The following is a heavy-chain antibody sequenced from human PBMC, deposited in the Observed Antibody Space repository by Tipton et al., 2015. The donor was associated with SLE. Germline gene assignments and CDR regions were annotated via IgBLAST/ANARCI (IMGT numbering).Heavy chain of an antibody. V-gene: IGHV4-59*02. CDR2: SGISKCT. Sequence: PGLVKPSETLSLTCTVSGDSVRGQSWGWVRQPPGKGLEWIGYSGISKCTNCNPSLESRVTISVDPSKSQFSLKLNSVTAADTAVYYCARDQAGSLDYWGQGTLVTVSS. CDR1: GDSVRGQS. J-gene: IGHJ4*02. CDR3: ARDQAGSLDY.